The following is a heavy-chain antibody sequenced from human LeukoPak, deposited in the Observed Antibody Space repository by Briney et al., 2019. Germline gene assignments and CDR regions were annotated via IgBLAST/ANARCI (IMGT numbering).Heavy chain of an antibody. Sequence: RASVKVSCKASGYTFTSYGISWVRQAPGQGLEWMGWISAYNGNTNYAQKLQGRVTMTRDTSTNTVYMELSSLRSEDTAVYYCARDLASRYDFLTGSVYAVNAFDIWGQGTMVTVSS. CDR3: ARDLASRYDFLTGSVYAVNAFDI. D-gene: IGHD3-9*01. J-gene: IGHJ3*02. V-gene: IGHV1-18*01. CDR1: GYTFTSYG. CDR2: ISAYNGNT.